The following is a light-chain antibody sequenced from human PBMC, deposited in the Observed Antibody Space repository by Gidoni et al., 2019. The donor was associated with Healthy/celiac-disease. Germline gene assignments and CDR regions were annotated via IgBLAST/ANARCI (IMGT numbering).Light chain of an antibody. CDR3: HAWDSRVV. CDR2: QDS. CDR1: KLGYKA. J-gene: IGLJ2*01. V-gene: IGLV3-1*01. Sequence: SYELTQPPAVSVSPGQTASITCSGDKLGYKAACWYQQKPGHSPVLVIYQDSKRPSGIPARFSGSNSGNTATLTISGTQAMYEAYYYFHAWDSRVVFGGGTNLTGL.